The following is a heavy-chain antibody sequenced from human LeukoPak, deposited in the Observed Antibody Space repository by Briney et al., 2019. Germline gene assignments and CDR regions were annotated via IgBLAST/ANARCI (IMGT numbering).Heavy chain of an antibody. CDR3: AKDGFSRNGVFDAFDI. CDR2: IDGGAADT. Sequence: GGSLRLSCTASRFTFSDYAMTWVRQTPGKRLEWVASIDGGAADTYYADAVKGRFIISRDDSKDALYLQLNSLKAEDTAVYYCAKDGFSRNGVFDAFDIWGQGTMVTVSS. CDR1: RFTFSDYA. J-gene: IGHJ3*02. V-gene: IGHV3-23*01. D-gene: IGHD3-3*01.